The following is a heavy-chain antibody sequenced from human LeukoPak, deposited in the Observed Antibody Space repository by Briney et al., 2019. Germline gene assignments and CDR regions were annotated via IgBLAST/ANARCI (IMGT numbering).Heavy chain of an antibody. V-gene: IGHV1-69*04. CDR1: GGTFTSYA. Sequence: GASVKVSCKASGGTFTSYAISWVRQAPGQGGEWMGRIIPVPGIANYAQKFQGRVTITADISTTTVYMELSSLRSEDTAMYFCARDGHTYSSGWPPHFEYWGQGTLVTVSS. J-gene: IGHJ4*02. CDR3: ARDGHTYSSGWPPHFEY. CDR2: IIPVPGIA. D-gene: IGHD6-19*01.